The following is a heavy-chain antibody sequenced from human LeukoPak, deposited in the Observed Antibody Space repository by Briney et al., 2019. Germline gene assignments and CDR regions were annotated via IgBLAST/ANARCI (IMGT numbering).Heavy chain of an antibody. J-gene: IGHJ4*02. CDR3: AKPHGYSYGYALDY. V-gene: IGHV3-23*01. CDR2: ISGSGGST. Sequence: GGSLRLSCAASGFTFSSYAMSWVRQAPGKGLEWVSAISGSGGSTYYADSVKGRFTISRDNSKNTLYLQMNSLRAEDTAVYYCAKPHGYSYGYALDYWGQGTLVTVSS. CDR1: GFTFSSYA. D-gene: IGHD5-18*01.